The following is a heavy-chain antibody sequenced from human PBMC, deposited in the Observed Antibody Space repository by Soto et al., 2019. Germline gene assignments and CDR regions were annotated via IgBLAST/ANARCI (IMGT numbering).Heavy chain of an antibody. CDR1: GYTFTIYG. CDR2: ISAYNGNT. CDR3: ARAVVVPAMDV. Sequence: GASAKVSCTASGYTFTIYGIGCVRQAPGQGLEWMGWISAYNGNTNYAQKLQGRVTMTTDTSTSTAYMELRSLRSDDTAVYYCARAVVVPAMDVWGQGTTVTVSS. J-gene: IGHJ6*02. D-gene: IGHD2-2*01. V-gene: IGHV1-18*04.